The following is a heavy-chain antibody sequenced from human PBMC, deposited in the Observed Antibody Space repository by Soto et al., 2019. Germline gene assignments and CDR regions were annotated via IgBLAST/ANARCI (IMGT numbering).Heavy chain of an antibody. J-gene: IGHJ4*02. CDR2: ISGSNNNI. CDR1: GFTLRNYE. D-gene: IGHD2-21*02. Sequence: PGGSLRLSCAASGFTLRNYEMNWVRQAPGKGLEWISKISGSNNNIYYADSVRGRFTISRDNAKNSLYLQMNSLRAEDTAIYYCASERLCGADCYFFDNWGQGTQVTVYS. CDR3: ASERLCGADCYFFDN. V-gene: IGHV3-48*03.